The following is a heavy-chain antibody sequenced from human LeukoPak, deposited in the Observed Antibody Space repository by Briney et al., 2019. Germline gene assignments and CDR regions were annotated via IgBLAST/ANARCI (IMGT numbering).Heavy chain of an antibody. Sequence: GGSLRLSCAASGFTFSIYEMNWVRQAPGKGLEWVSYISSSGSTIYYAESVKGRFTISRDNAKHSLYLQMNSLRAEDTAVYYCATTLYSSSWLSAYYYYYYMDVWGKGTTITVSS. V-gene: IGHV3-48*03. CDR2: ISSSGSTI. CDR1: GFTFSIYE. J-gene: IGHJ6*03. D-gene: IGHD6-13*01. CDR3: ATTLYSSSWLSAYYYYYYMDV.